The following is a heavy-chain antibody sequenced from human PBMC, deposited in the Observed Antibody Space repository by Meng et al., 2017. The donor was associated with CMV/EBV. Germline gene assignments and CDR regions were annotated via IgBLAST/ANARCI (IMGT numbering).Heavy chain of an antibody. CDR3: ASSSGDY. Sequence: KLACADSGFTCSGSAMHWVRQASGKGLEWVGRIRSKANSYATAYAASVKGRLTISRDDSKNTAYLQMNSLKTEDTAVYYCASSSGDYWGQGTLVTVSS. D-gene: IGHD6-6*01. V-gene: IGHV3-73*01. CDR1: GFTCSGSA. J-gene: IGHJ4*02. CDR2: IRSKANSYAT.